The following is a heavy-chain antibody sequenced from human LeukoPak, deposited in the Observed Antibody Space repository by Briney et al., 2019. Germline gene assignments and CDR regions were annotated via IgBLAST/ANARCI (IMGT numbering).Heavy chain of an antibody. CDR2: ISGNGRTT. Sequence: GGSLRLSCAASGFTFRSYAMSWVRQAPGKGLEWVSGISGNGRTTYYGDSVKGRFTFSRDNSKNTLYLQMNSLRAEDTAVYYCAKDYVVTSTYYFDYWGQGTLVTVSS. CDR1: GFTFRSYA. J-gene: IGHJ4*02. V-gene: IGHV3-23*01. D-gene: IGHD3-22*01. CDR3: AKDYVVTSTYYFDY.